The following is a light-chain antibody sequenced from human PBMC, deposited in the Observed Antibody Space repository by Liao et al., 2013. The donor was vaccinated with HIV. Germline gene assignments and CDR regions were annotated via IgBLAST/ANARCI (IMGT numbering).Light chain of an antibody. J-gene: IGLJ2*01. CDR3: QAWDSSADVV. CDR2: QDS. Sequence: SYELTQPPSVSVSPGQTASITCSGDKLGDKYACWYQQKPGQSPVLVIYQDSERPSGIPERFSASNSGNTATLTISGTQPLDEADYFCQAWDSSADVVFGGGTKLTVL. V-gene: IGLV3-1*01. CDR1: KLGDKY.